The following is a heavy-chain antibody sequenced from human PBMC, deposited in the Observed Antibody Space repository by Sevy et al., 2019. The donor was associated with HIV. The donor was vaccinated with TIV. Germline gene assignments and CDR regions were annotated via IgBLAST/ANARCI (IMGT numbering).Heavy chain of an antibody. V-gene: IGHV3-30*02. CDR2: TRYNGSTK. J-gene: IGHJ4*02. Sequence: GGSLRLSCAASGFTFNVYGMHWVRQAPGKGLQWVAFTRYNGSTKYYADSVKGRFTISRENYKNTLYLQMNSLRVEDTAMYYCAKDLTERYSTSSGDFDYWGQGSLVTVSS. CDR1: GFTFNVYG. CDR3: AKDLTERYSTSSGDFDY. D-gene: IGHD6-6*01.